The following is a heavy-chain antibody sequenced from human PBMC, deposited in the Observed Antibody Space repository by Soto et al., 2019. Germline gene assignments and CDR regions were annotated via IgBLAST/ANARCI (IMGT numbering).Heavy chain of an antibody. J-gene: IGHJ5*02. Sequence: ASVKVSCKVSGYTLTELSMHWVRQAPGKGLEWMGGFDPEDGETIYAQKFQGRVTMTEDTSTDTAYMELSSLRSEDTAVYYCATASGASSGPENWFDPWGQGPLVTVSS. CDR1: GYTLTELS. CDR2: FDPEDGET. V-gene: IGHV1-24*01. D-gene: IGHD6-19*01. CDR3: ATASGASSGPENWFDP.